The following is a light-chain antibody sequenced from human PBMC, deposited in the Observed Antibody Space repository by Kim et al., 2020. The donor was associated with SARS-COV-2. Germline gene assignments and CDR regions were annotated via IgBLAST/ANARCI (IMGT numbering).Light chain of an antibody. CDR2: AAS. CDR3: QQANSFPLT. V-gene: IGKV1-12*01. J-gene: IGKJ4*01. Sequence: DIQMTQSPSSMSASVGDRVTITCRASQGTSSWLAWYQQKPGKAPKLLIYAASSLQSGVPSRFSGSGSGTYFTLTISSLQPEDFATYYCQQANSFPLTFGGGTKVDIK. CDR1: QGTSSW.